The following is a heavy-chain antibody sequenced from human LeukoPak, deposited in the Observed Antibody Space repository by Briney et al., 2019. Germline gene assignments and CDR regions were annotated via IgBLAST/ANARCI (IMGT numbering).Heavy chain of an antibody. CDR2: ISGSSSYT. CDR1: GFTFSSYS. J-gene: IGHJ4*02. Sequence: GGSLRLSCAASGFTFSSYSMNWVRQAPGKGLEWVSYISGSSSYTIYADSVKGRFTISRDNAKNSLYLQMNSLRAEDTAVYYCARVTLYGESALDYWGQGTLVTVSS. D-gene: IGHD4-17*01. CDR3: ARVTLYGESALDY. V-gene: IGHV3-21*05.